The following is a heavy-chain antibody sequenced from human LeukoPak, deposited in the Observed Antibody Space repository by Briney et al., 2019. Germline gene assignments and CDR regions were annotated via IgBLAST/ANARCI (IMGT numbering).Heavy chain of an antibody. CDR1: GGSISTYY. CDR3: ARRGYSSGYYYFDY. V-gene: IGHV4-59*08. J-gene: IGHJ4*02. Sequence: SETLSLTCTVSGGSISTYYWSWIRQSPGKGLEWIGYIHYSGSTNYNPSLKSQVTISVETSKNQFSLKLTSVTAADTAVYYCARRGYSSGYYYFDYWGQGTLVTVSS. CDR2: IHYSGST. D-gene: IGHD6-19*01.